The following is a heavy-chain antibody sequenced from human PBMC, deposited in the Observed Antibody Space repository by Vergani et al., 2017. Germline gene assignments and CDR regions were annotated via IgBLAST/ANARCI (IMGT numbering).Heavy chain of an antibody. J-gene: IGHJ3*01. V-gene: IGHV4-59*04. CDR3: ARPVGPSAIADGYHV. D-gene: IGHD3-10*01. CDR1: SFSVSSHY. Sequence: LVESGGGLVQPGGSLRLSCAASSFSVSSHYMTWVRQAPGKGLEWIGSISSSGSPYYNPTLKSRLAFSVDTSKNLFSLRLKSVTATDTGMYYCARPVGPSAIADGYHVWGQGTMVTVS. CDR2: ISSSGSP.